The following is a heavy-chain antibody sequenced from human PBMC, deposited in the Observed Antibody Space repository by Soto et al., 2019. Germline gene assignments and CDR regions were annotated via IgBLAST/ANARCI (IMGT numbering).Heavy chain of an antibody. CDR1: GSFYA. V-gene: IGHV1-69*13. CDR3: ASTPVTGRYSYYGMDT. J-gene: IGHJ6*02. D-gene: IGHD4-4*01. CDR2: LIPVFDTP. Sequence: GASVKVSCKTGSFYAVSWVRQAPGQGLEWMGGLIPVFDTPSFAQKFQGRINITADESKSTAYMELSSLTSEDTALYYCASTPVTGRYSYYGMDTWDQGIAVTVS.